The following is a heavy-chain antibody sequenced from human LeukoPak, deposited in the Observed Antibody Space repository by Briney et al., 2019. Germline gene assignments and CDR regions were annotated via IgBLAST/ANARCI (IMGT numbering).Heavy chain of an antibody. Sequence: RSGVSLRLSCEASEFTLKDYWMHWVRQGPGKGLVWVSRINSDGSSASYADSVKGRFTISRDNAKNTLYLQMNSLRAEDTAVYYCARGSPTPNSRYFDLWGRGTLVTVSS. CDR1: EFTLKDYW. V-gene: IGHV3-74*01. CDR3: ARGSPTPNSRYFDL. J-gene: IGHJ2*01. D-gene: IGHD4-11*01. CDR2: INSDGSSA.